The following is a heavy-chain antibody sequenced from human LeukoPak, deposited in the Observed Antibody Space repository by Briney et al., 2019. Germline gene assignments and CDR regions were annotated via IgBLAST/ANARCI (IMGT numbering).Heavy chain of an antibody. CDR2: ITASGTAM. Sequence: PGGSLRLSCAASGFTFSSYSMNWVRQAPGKGLEWVSHITASGTAMFYADSVKGRFTISRDNAKNSLYLQMNSLRAEDTAVYYCAKVDWRSDCSAGSCPNWGQGTLVTVSS. CDR1: GFTFSSYS. V-gene: IGHV3-48*01. J-gene: IGHJ4*02. CDR3: AKVDWRSDCSAGSCPN. D-gene: IGHD2-15*01.